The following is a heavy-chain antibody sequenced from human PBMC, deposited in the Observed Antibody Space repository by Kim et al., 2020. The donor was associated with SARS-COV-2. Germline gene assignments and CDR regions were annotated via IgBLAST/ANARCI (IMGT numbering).Heavy chain of an antibody. CDR3: AKDGTYSGYGQVDS. Sequence: GGSLRLSCAASGFTFDDYAMHWVRQAPGKGLEWVSGIDWSSDSIGYADSVKGRFTISRDNAKNSLYLQMNSLRSEDTALYFCAKDGTYSGYGQVDSWGQGTLVIVSS. J-gene: IGHJ4*02. CDR1: GFTFDDYA. V-gene: IGHV3-9*01. CDR2: IDWSSDSI. D-gene: IGHD5-12*01.